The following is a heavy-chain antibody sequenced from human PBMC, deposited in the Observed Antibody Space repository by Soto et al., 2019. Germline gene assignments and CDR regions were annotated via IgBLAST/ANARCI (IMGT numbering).Heavy chain of an antibody. CDR2: INPNSGST. CDR3: ATMEGVVGMSFDP. V-gene: IGHV1-2*02. CDR1: GYSFIGHY. J-gene: IGHJ5*02. D-gene: IGHD3-3*01. Sequence: GASVKVSCKASGYSFIGHYIHWVRQAPGQGLEWMGWINPNSGSTTYAQRFQGRVTLTRDTSISTAYMELRGLRSDDTAVFYCATMEGVVGMSFDPWGHGTLVTVSS.